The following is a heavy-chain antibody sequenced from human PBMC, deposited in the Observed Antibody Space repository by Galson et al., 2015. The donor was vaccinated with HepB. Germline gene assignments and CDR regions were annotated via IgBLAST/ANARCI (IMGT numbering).Heavy chain of an antibody. V-gene: IGHV3-23*01. CDR2: ISGSDDST. Sequence: SLRLSCAASGFALSRYAMSWVRQAPGKGLEWVSAISGSDDSTYFADSGKGRFSIFRDNSKNTLYLQLNSLKAEDTAVYYCAAHTADGESTFDFWGQGTLVTVSS. CDR3: AAHTADGESTFDF. J-gene: IGHJ4*02. D-gene: IGHD4-17*01. CDR1: GFALSRYA.